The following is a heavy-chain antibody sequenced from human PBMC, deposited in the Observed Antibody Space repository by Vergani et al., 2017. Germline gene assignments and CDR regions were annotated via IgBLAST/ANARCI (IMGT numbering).Heavy chain of an antibody. Sequence: VQLLESGGGLAQPGGSLRLSCSASGLTLSSYGVHWVRQAPGRGLVSVTFTRPHEDGAFYSASVRGRFTVSRDNSKNTLYLEMNRLNVDDTAIYYCGKTQGTVVGTWWFDPWGQGTPVTVSS. CDR3: GKTQGTVVGTWWFDP. V-gene: IGHV3-30*02. D-gene: IGHD1-7*01. CDR2: TRPHEDGA. CDR1: GLTLSSYG. J-gene: IGHJ5*02.